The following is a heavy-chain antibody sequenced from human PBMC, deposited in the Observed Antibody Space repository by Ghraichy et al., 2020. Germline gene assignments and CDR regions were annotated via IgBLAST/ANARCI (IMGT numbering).Heavy chain of an antibody. CDR1: GFTFSSYW. CDR3: VRSGYSSGWMSVFDH. V-gene: IGHV3-74*01. J-gene: IGHJ4*02. Sequence: GGSLRLSCAVSGFTFSSYWMHWVRQAPGKGLVWVSRINSDGSSTSYADSVKGRFTISRDNAKNTLDVQMNSLRVEDTAVYYCVRSGYSSGWMSVFDHWGLGTLVTVSS. CDR2: INSDGSST. D-gene: IGHD6-19*01.